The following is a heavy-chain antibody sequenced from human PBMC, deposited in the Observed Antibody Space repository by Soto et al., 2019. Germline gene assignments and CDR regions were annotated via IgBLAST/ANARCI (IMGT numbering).Heavy chain of an antibody. Sequence: GGSLRLSCAASGFTFSSYGMHWVRQAPGKGLEWVAVIWYDGSNKYYADSVKGGFTISRDNSKNTLYLQMNSLRAEDAAVYYCARGPDIAVVPAFSGLDYWGQGTLVTVSS. V-gene: IGHV3-33*01. CDR3: ARGPDIAVVPAFSGLDY. CDR2: IWYDGSNK. D-gene: IGHD2-2*01. CDR1: GFTFSSYG. J-gene: IGHJ4*02.